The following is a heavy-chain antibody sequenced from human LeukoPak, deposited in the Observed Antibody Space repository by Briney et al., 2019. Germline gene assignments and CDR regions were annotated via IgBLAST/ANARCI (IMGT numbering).Heavy chain of an antibody. CDR1: GFTFSSYG. CDR2: IRYDGSNK. J-gene: IGHJ4*02. CDR3: AKDRGDYSYGWDY. D-gene: IGHD5-18*01. Sequence: GGSLRLSCAASGFTFSSYGMHWVRQAPGKGLEWVAFIRYDGSNKYYADSVKGRFTISRDNSKNTLYLQMNSLRAEDTAVYYCAKDRGDYSYGWDYWGQGTLVTVSS. V-gene: IGHV3-30*02.